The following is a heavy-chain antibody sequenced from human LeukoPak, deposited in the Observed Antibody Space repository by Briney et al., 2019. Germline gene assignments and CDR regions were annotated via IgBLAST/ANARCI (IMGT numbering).Heavy chain of an antibody. D-gene: IGHD2-2*01. V-gene: IGHV3-23*01. Sequence: PGGSLRLSCGASGFTFSSYAMSWVRQTPGRGLEWVAGASPRGGRTLYADSVEGRFTISRDNSNDTVYLQLSSLRAEDSALYYCAKVRGVYCSSPACYYYDSWGQGTPVTVSS. CDR2: ASPRGGRT. CDR3: AKVRGVYCSSPACYYYDS. J-gene: IGHJ4*02. CDR1: GFTFSSYA.